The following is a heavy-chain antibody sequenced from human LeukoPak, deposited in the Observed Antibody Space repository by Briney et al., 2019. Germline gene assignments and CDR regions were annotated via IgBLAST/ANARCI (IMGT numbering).Heavy chain of an antibody. CDR1: GYTLTDLS. Sequence: ASVKVSCTVSGYTLTDLSMHWVRQAPGKGLEWMGGFDPEDGETIYAQKSQGRVTMTEDTSTDTAYLELSSLRSEDTAVYYCATAPRDRYFDLWGRGTLVTVSS. J-gene: IGHJ2*01. CDR2: FDPEDGET. CDR3: ATAPRDRYFDL. V-gene: IGHV1-24*01.